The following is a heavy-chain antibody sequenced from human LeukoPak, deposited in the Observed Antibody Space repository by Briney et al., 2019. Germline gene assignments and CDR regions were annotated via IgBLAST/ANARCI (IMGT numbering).Heavy chain of an antibody. J-gene: IGHJ4*02. D-gene: IGHD6-13*01. CDR1: GYTFTGYY. Sequence: GASVKVSCKASGYTFTGYYMHWVRQAPGQGLEWMGWINPNSGGTSYAQKFQGRVTMTRDTSISTAYMELSRLRSDDTAVYYCAGYSSSWYLLGYWGQGTLVTVSS. V-gene: IGHV1-2*02. CDR2: INPNSGGT. CDR3: AGYSSSWYLLGY.